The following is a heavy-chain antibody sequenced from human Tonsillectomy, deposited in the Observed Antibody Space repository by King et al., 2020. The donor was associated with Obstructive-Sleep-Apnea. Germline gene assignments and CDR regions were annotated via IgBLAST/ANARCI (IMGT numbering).Heavy chain of an antibody. J-gene: IGHJ4*02. D-gene: IGHD1-1*01. CDR1: GGSVSSGSYY. CDR3: ARDDGIPGGFDY. CDR2: IYYSGST. Sequence: VQLQESGPGLVKPSETLSLTCPVSGGSVSSGSYYWSWIRQPPGKGLEWIGAIYYSGSTNYNPSLKSRVTISVDTSKNQCSLKLSSVTAADTAVYYCARDDGIPGGFDYWGQGTLVTVSS. V-gene: IGHV4-61*01.